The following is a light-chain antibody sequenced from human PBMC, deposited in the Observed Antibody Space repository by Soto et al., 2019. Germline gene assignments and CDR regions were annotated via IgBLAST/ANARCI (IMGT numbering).Light chain of an antibody. CDR1: SSNIGAGYD. CDR3: QSYDSSLSGWV. J-gene: IGLJ3*02. Sequence: QSVLTQPPSVSGAPGQRVTISCTGSSSNIGAGYDVHWYQQVPGTAPKLLIHGNSNRPSGVPDRFSDSKSGTSASLAITGLQAEDEADYYCQSYDSSLSGWVFGGGTKLTVL. V-gene: IGLV1-40*01. CDR2: GNS.